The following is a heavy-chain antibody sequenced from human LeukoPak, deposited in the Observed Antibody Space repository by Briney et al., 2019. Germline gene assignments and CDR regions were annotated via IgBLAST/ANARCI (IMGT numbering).Heavy chain of an antibody. D-gene: IGHD6-6*01. CDR2: IYYSGNT. CDR3: ARGWSIAARRGTPNRDY. V-gene: IGHV4-59*12. CDR1: GGSINNYY. Sequence: PSETLSLTCTVSGGSINNYYWGWLRQPPGKGLAYIGYIYYSGNTNYNPSLKSRLTISVDTSKNQFSLKLSSVTAADTAVYYCARGWSIAARRGTPNRDYWGQGTLVTVSS. J-gene: IGHJ4*02.